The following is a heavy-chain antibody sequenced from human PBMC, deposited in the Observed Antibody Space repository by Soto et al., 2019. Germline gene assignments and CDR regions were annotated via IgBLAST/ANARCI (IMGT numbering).Heavy chain of an antibody. V-gene: IGHV1-2*02. CDR1: GYTFTGYY. CDR2: INPNSGST. J-gene: IGHJ6*04. Sequence: ASVKVSCKASGYTFTGYYIHWVRQAPGQGLEWMGWINPNSGSTNYAQKLQGRVTMTTDTSTSTAYMELRSLRSDDTAVYYCARDGEWFGELSSPMDVWGKGTTVTVSS. CDR3: ARDGEWFGELSSPMDV. D-gene: IGHD3-10*01.